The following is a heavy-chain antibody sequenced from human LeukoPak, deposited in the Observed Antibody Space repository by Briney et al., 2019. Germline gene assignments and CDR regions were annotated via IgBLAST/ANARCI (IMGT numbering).Heavy chain of an antibody. D-gene: IGHD4-17*01. CDR2: TYWNEDN. CDR1: GFSLTTSGVG. V-gene: IGHV2-5*01. J-gene: IGHJ5*02. CDR3: AHFSTTMTTGYFDP. Sequence: SGPTLVNPTQTLTLTCSFPGFSLTTSGVGVTWIRQPPGKPLEWVALTYWNEDNRYSPSLGTRLTLTRDTSEDQVVLTMTNVNPADTATYYCAHFSTTMTTGYFDPWGPGVPVTVSS.